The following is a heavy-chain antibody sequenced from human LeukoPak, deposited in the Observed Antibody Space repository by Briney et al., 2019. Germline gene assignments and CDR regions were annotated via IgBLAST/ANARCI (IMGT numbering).Heavy chain of an antibody. Sequence: PGGSLRLSCAASGFTFSSYAMSWVRQAPGKGLEWVSAIGGVDGSTYYADSVKGRFTISRDNSKNTLYLQMNSLRAEDTAVYYCARWLLLGYFDYWGQGTLVTVSS. D-gene: IGHD3-3*01. CDR2: IGGVDGST. J-gene: IGHJ4*02. CDR3: ARWLLLGYFDY. V-gene: IGHV3-23*01. CDR1: GFTFSSYA.